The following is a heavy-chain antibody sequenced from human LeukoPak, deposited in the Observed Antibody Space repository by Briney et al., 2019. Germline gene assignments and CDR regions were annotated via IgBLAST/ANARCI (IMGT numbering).Heavy chain of an antibody. CDR3: AKGIRGYSGYYPADF. V-gene: IGHV3-43*02. J-gene: IGHJ4*01. D-gene: IGHD5-12*01. Sequence: PGGSLRLSCAASGFTFDDYAMQWVRQAPGKGLEWVSLISGDGGDTYYADSVRGRFTISRDNRKGSLYLQMNNLRTEDTAFYYCAKGIRGYSGYYPADFWGQEPWSPSPQ. CDR1: GFTFDDYA. CDR2: ISGDGGDT.